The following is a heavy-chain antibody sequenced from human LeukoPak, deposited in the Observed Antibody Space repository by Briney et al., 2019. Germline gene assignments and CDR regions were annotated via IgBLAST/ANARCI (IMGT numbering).Heavy chain of an antibody. J-gene: IGHJ4*02. CDR3: ARDARSISLAY. Sequence: ASVKVSCKASGYTFTSHGISWVRQAPGQGLEWMGWISTYNGNTNYAQKLQGRVSMTTDTSTSTAYMDLRSLRSDDTAVYYCARDARSISLAYWGQGTLVTVSS. V-gene: IGHV1-18*01. CDR2: ISTYNGNT. D-gene: IGHD2-2*01. CDR1: GYTFTSHG.